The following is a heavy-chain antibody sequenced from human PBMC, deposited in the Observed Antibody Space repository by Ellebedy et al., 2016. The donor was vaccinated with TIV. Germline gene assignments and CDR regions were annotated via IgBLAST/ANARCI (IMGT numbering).Heavy chain of an antibody. J-gene: IGHJ4*02. CDR3: ARQTGQLDY. V-gene: IGHV3-23*01. CDR2: ISGSGGST. D-gene: IGHD1-1*01. CDR1: GFTFSSYA. Sequence: GESLKISCAASGFTFSSYAMSWVRQAPGKGLEWVSAISGSGGSTYYADSVKGRFTISRDNSKNTLYLQMNSLRAEDTAVYYCARQTGQLDYWGQGTLVTVSS.